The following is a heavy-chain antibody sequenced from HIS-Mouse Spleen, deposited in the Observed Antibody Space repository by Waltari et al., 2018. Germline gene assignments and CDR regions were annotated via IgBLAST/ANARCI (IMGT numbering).Heavy chain of an antibody. D-gene: IGHD6-6*01. J-gene: IGHJ4*02. Sequence: QLQLQESGPGLVKPSETLSLTCTVSGGSISSSSYYWGWIRQPPGKGLEWIGSIYYSGSTNYNPALKGRVTISGDTSKNQFSLKLSSVTAADTAVYYCARDQLGDSSSFDYWGQGTLVTVSS. CDR1: GGSISSSSYY. CDR3: ARDQLGDSSSFDY. V-gene: IGHV4-39*07. CDR2: IYYSGST.